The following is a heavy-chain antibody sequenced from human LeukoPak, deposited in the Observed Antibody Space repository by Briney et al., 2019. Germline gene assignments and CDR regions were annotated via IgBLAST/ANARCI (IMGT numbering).Heavy chain of an antibody. CDR1: GFTFTNAW. D-gene: IGHD3-10*01. V-gene: IGHV3-15*01. CDR3: SKLWFGEYD. J-gene: IGHJ4*02. CDR2: IKSKTDGGTT. Sequence: GGSLRLSCAASGFTFTNAWMSWVRQAPGKGLEWVGRIKSKTDGGTTDYAAPVKGRFTISRDDSKNTLYLQLNSLKTEDTAVYYCSKLWFGEYDWGQGTLVTVSS.